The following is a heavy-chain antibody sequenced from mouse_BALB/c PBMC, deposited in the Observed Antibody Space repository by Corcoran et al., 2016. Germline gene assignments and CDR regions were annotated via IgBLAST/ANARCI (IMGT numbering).Heavy chain of an antibody. V-gene: IGHV9-1*02. CDR2: INTYTGEP. CDR1: GYTFTNYG. Sequence: QIQLVQSGPELKKPGETGKISCKASGYTFTNYGMNWVKQAPGKGLKWMGWINTYTGEPTYADDFKGRFAFSLETSASTAYLQINNLKNEDMATYFCARTGFAYWGQGTLVTVSA. CDR3: ARTGFAY. J-gene: IGHJ3*01.